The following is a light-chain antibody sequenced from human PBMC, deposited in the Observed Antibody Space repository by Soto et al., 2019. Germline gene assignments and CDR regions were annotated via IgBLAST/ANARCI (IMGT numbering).Light chain of an antibody. V-gene: IGKV3-11*01. Sequence: EIVLTQSPATLSLSPGERATLSCRASQSVSSSLAWYQQKPGQAPRLLIYDASNRATGIPARFSGSGSGTDFTLTINNMQREDFATYYCQQTYNLPRTFGQGTKVDIK. CDR3: QQTYNLPRT. CDR1: QSVSSS. CDR2: DAS. J-gene: IGKJ1*01.